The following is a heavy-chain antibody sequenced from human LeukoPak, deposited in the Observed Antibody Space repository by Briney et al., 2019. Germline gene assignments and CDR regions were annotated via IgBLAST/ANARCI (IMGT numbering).Heavy chain of an antibody. CDR2: IKQDGSEK. D-gene: IGHD6-13*01. CDR3: ARLRAFSYSSWYRLYYYYYMDV. V-gene: IGHV3-7*01. Sequence: GGSLRLSCAASGFTFSSYAMHWVRQAPGKGLEWVANIKQDGSEKYYVDSVKGRFTISRDNAKNSLYLQMNSLRAEDTAVYYCARLRAFSYSSWYRLYYYYYMDVWGKGTTVTISS. CDR1: GFTFSSYA. J-gene: IGHJ6*03.